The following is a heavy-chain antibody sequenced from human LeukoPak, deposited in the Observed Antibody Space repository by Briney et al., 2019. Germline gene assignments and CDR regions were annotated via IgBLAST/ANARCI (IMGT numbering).Heavy chain of an antibody. V-gene: IGHV4-59*08. CDR1: GGSISNYY. CDR2: IYYSGST. D-gene: IGHD6-13*01. CDR3: ASTLGSSWQSGF. J-gene: IGHJ4*02. Sequence: SETLSLTCIVSGGSISNYYWTWVRQPPGKGLEWIGYIYYSGSTDYNPSLKSRVTISVDTSKNQFSLKLSSVTAADTAVYYCASTLGSSWQSGFWGQGTLVTVSS.